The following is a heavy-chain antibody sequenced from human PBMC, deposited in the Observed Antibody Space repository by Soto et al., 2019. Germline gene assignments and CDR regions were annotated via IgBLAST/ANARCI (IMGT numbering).Heavy chain of an antibody. CDR3: AREGIRGDSGSGSH. D-gene: IGHD3-10*01. CDR2: IFHNGSP. CDR1: GGSISNGDYF. J-gene: IGHJ4*02. Sequence: QVQLQESGPGLVKPSQTLSLTCTVSGGSISNGDYFWSWIRQPPGKGLEWIGFIFHNGSPYYNPSLRTRVTMSVDTSNNQFSLRLSSVTAADTAVYYCAREGIRGDSGSGSHWGQGTLVTVSS. V-gene: IGHV4-30-4*01.